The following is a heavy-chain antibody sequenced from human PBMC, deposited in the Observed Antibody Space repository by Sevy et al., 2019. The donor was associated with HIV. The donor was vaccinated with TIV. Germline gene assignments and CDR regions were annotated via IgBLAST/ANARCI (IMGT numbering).Heavy chain of an antibody. CDR1: GFTFSSYW. CDR3: VRVVLDDILTGYYYYYYGMDV. D-gene: IGHD3-9*01. Sequence: GGSLRLSCAASGFTFSSYWMSWVRQAPGKGLEWVANIKQDGSAKYYVDSVKGRFTISRDNAKNSLYLQMNSLRAEDTAVYYCVRVVLDDILTGYYYYYYGMDVWGQGTTVTVSS. CDR2: IKQDGSAK. J-gene: IGHJ6*02. V-gene: IGHV3-7*01.